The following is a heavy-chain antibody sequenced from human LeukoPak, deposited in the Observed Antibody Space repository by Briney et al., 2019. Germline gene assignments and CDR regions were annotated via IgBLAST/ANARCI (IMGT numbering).Heavy chain of an antibody. CDR3: ARVFYGGGFDY. CDR2: INPNSGGT. J-gene: IGHJ4*02. CDR1: GYTFTDYY. Sequence: EASVRVSCKASGYTFTDYYMHWVRQAPGQGLEWMGWINPNSGGTNYAQKFQGRVTMTRDTSISTAYMELSRLRSDDTAVYYCARVFYGGGFDYWGQGTLVTVSS. V-gene: IGHV1-2*02. D-gene: IGHD4/OR15-4a*01.